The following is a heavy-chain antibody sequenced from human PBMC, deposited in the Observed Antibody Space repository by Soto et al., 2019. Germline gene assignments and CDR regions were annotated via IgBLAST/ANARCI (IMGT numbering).Heavy chain of an antibody. CDR1: GYTFTSYY. Sequence: ASVKVSCTASGYTFTSYYMHWVRQAPGQGLEWTGWISAYNGNTNYAQKLQGRVTMTTDTSTSTAYMELRSLRSDDTAVYYCARDPPYYYGSGSYYREYYFDYWGQGTLVTVSS. V-gene: IGHV1-18*04. CDR3: ARDPPYYYGSGSYYREYYFDY. D-gene: IGHD3-10*01. CDR2: ISAYNGNT. J-gene: IGHJ4*02.